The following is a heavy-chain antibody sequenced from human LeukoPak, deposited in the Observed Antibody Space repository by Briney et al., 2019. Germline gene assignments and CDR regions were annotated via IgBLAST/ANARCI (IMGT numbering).Heavy chain of an antibody. Sequence: SETLSLTCTVSGGSISSYYWSWIRQPAGKGLEWIGRIYTSGSTNYNPSLKSRVTMSVDTSKNQFSLKLSSVTAADTAVYYCARENAYGVKEDAFYIWGQGKMVTVSS. CDR2: IYTSGST. J-gene: IGHJ3*02. CDR1: GGSISSYY. D-gene: IGHD3-10*01. V-gene: IGHV4-4*07. CDR3: ARENAYGVKEDAFYI.